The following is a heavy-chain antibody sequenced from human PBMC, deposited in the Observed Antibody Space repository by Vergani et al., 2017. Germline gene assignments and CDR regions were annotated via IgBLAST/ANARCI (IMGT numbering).Heavy chain of an antibody. V-gene: IGHV4-31*03. CDR3: ARGPYCSGGSCIFSSLVAFDI. CDR2: IYYSGST. CDR1: GGSISSGGYY. J-gene: IGHJ3*02. D-gene: IGHD2-15*01. Sequence: QVQLQESGPGLVKPSQTLSLTCTVSGGSISSGGYYWSWIRQHPGKGLEWIGYIYYSGSTYYNPSLKSRVTISVDTSKNQFSLKLSSLTAADTAVYYCARGPYCSGGSCIFSSLVAFDIWGQGTMVTVSS.